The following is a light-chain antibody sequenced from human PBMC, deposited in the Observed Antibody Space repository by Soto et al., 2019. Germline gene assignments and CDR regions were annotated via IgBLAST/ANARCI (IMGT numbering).Light chain of an antibody. J-gene: IGLJ2*01. CDR2: DVT. V-gene: IGLV2-8*01. Sequence: ALTQPPSASGSPGQSVTLSCTGASSDVGGYNFVSWYQHHPGKAPRLMIYDVTQRPSGVPDRFSGSKSGNTASLTVSGLQVDDEAYYYCSSYAGSSIPVAFGGGTKLTVL. CDR3: SSYAGSSIPVA. CDR1: SSDVGGYNF.